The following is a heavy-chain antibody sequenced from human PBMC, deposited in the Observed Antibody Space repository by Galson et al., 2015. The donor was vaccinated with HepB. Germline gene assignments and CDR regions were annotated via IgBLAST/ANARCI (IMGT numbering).Heavy chain of an antibody. Sequence: SLRLSCAASGFTFSSYGMHWVRQAPGKGLEWVAVIWYDGSNKYYADSVKGRFTISRDNSKNTLYLQMNSLRAEDTAVYYCARQTGDSSGYPRYYFDYWGQGTLVTVSS. D-gene: IGHD3-22*01. CDR2: IWYDGSNK. V-gene: IGHV3-33*01. CDR1: GFTFSSYG. CDR3: ARQTGDSSGYPRYYFDY. J-gene: IGHJ4*02.